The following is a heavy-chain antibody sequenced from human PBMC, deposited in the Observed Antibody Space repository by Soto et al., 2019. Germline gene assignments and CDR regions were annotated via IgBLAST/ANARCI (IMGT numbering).Heavy chain of an antibody. CDR3: ARGGFRFGPLAYMSY. CDR2: IIPAIGTA. V-gene: IGHV1-69*01. D-gene: IGHD3-16*01. Sequence: QVQLVQSGAEVKKPGSSVKVSCKSSGGIFGDYAINWVRQAPGQGLEWLGAIIPAIGTANYAHKFQGSVSITADESSNIAYVELRNLRSDDSAIYYCARGGFRFGPLAYMSYWGQGTLVTVSS. CDR1: GGIFGDYA. J-gene: IGHJ4*01.